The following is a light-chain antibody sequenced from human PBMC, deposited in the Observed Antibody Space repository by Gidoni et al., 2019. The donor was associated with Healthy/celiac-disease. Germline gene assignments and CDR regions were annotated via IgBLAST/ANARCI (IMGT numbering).Light chain of an antibody. Sequence: DIASTPSPATMSLSAGERATLSCGASQRVSSSYLAWYQQKPGQAPRLLIYDASSRATGIPDRFSGSGSGTDFTLTISRLEPEDFAVYYCQQYGSSPDTFXPXTKVEIK. J-gene: IGKJ3*01. CDR1: QRVSSSY. CDR3: QQYGSSPDT. CDR2: DAS. V-gene: IGKV3D-20*01.